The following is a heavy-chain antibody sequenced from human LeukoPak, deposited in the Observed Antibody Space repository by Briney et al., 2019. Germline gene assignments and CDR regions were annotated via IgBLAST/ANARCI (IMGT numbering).Heavy chain of an antibody. J-gene: IGHJ4*02. CDR1: GGSFSGYY. D-gene: IGHD6-19*01. V-gene: IGHV4-34*01. CDR3: ARRYYSSGWSI. Sequence: PSETLSLTCAVYGGSFSGYYWSWIRQPPGKGLEWIGEINHSGSTNYNPSLKGRVTISVDTSKNQFSLKLSSVTAADTAVYYCARRYYSSGWSIWGQGTLVTVSS. CDR2: INHSGST.